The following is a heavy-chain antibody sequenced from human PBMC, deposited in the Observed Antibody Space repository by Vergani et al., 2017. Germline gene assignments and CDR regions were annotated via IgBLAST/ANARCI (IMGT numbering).Heavy chain of an antibody. CDR1: GYTFTSYD. J-gene: IGHJ6*02. Sequence: QVQLVQSGAEVKKPGASVKVSCKASGYTFTSYDINWVRQATRQGLEWMGWMNPNSGNTGYAQKFQGRVTTTTDTSTSTAYRELRILRSDDTAVYYCARDFWGSTSDYYYYGMDVWGQGTTVTVSS. V-gene: IGHV1-8*01. CDR3: ARDFWGSTSDYYYYGMDV. CDR2: MNPNSGNT. D-gene: IGHD2-2*01.